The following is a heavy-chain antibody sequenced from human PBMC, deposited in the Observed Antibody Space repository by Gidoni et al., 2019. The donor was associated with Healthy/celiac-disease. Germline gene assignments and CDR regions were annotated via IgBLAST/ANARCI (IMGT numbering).Heavy chain of an antibody. J-gene: IGHJ6*02. CDR3: ARTDGYNYDYYYYYGMDV. D-gene: IGHD5-12*01. Sequence: QVQLQESGPGLVKPSQTLSLTCTVSGGSISSGGYYWSWIRQHPGKGLEWIGYIYYSGSTYYNPSLKSRVTISVDTSKNQFSLKLSSVTAADTAVYYCARTDGYNYDYYYYYGMDVWGQGTTVTVSS. CDR1: GGSISSGGYY. V-gene: IGHV4-31*03. CDR2: IYYSGST.